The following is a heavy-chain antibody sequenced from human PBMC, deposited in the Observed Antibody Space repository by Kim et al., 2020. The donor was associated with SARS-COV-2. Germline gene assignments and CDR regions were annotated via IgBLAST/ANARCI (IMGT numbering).Heavy chain of an antibody. Sequence: GGSLRLSCAASGFTFTHAWMSWLRQAPGRGLEWVARIKSQRHAATTDYAAPVKDRFTISRDDSENTLYLQMNSLKTDDTAVYYCTLTPWMWTDIQFDYDLDVWGQGTTVTVSS. V-gene: IGHV3-15*01. J-gene: IGHJ6*03. CDR3: TLTPWMWTDIQFDYDLDV. D-gene: IGHD2-21*02. CDR1: GFTFTHAW. CDR2: IKSQRHAATT.